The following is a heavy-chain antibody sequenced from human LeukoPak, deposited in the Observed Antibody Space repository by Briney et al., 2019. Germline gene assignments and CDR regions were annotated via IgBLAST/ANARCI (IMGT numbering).Heavy chain of an antibody. CDR3: ARTPPSYYYYGMDV. V-gene: IGHV1-69*04. Sequence: SVKVSCKASGGTFSSYAISWVRQAPGQGPEWMGRIIPILGIANYAQKFQGRVTITADKSTSTAYMELSSLRSEDTAVYYCARTPPSYYYYGMDVWGQGTTVTVSS. J-gene: IGHJ6*02. CDR1: GGTFSSYA. CDR2: IIPILGIA.